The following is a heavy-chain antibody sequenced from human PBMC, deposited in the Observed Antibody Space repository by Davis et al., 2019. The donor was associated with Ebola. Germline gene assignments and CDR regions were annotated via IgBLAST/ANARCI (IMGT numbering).Heavy chain of an antibody. V-gene: IGHV3-48*04. CDR1: GFTFSSYA. Sequence: PGGSLRLSCAASGFTFSSYAMSWVRQAPGKGLEWVSYISSSGSTIYYADSVKGRFTISRDNAKNSLYLQMNSLRAEDTAVYYCARGRRWLQFDYWGQGTLVTVSS. CDR2: ISSSGSTI. D-gene: IGHD5-24*01. J-gene: IGHJ4*02. CDR3: ARGRRWLQFDY.